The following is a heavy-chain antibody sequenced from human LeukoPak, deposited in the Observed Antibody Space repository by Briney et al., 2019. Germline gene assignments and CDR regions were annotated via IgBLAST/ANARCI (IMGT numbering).Heavy chain of an antibody. CDR3: ARVGPSYYYYYMDA. CDR1: GCTFSRSW. Sequence: PGGSLRLSRSASGCTFSRSWMTWVRQAPGKGLEWVANIKQDGSEQYTADSLKGRFTISRDNDKKLVFLQMNSLRVDDTAVYYCARVGPSYYYYYMDAWGNGTTVIVSS. V-gene: IGHV3-7*01. CDR2: IKQDGSEQ. J-gene: IGHJ6*03.